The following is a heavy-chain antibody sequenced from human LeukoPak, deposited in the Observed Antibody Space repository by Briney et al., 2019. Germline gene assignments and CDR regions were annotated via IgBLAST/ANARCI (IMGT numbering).Heavy chain of an antibody. CDR3: ARDSDVPFGY. V-gene: IGHV3-7*01. Sequence: GGSLRLSCAGSGFTFSSYWMNWVRQAPGKGLERVANIKQDGSEKDYVDSVKGRFTISRDNAKNSLYLQMNSLRAEDTAVYYCARDSDVPFGYWGQGTLVTVSS. CDR1: GFTFSSYW. J-gene: IGHJ4*02. CDR2: IKQDGSEK. D-gene: IGHD3-16*01.